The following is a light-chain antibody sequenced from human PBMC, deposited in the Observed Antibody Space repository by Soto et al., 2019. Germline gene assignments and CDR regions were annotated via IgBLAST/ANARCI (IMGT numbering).Light chain of an antibody. J-gene: IGKJ1*01. CDR1: QSVGSSY. Sequence: EIVLTQSPDTLSLSPGERATLSCRASQSVGSSYIAWYQQKPGQAPRLLIYGISIRATGIPDRFSGSGSGTDFTLTISRLEPEDSAVYSCHLYGNLPPWTFGQGTKVEIK. V-gene: IGKV3-20*01. CDR3: HLYGNLPPWT. CDR2: GIS.